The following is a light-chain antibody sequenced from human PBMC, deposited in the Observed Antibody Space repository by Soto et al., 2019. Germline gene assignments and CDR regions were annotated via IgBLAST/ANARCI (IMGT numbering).Light chain of an antibody. CDR3: SSYTSSSTVV. J-gene: IGLJ2*01. CDR2: DVS. CDR1: SSDVGGYNY. V-gene: IGLV2-14*01. Sequence: QSALTQPASVSGSPGQLITISCTGTSSDVGGYNYVSWYQQHPGKAPKLMIYDVSNRPSGVSNRFSGSKSGNTASLTISGLQAEDEAVYYCSSYTSSSTVVFGGGTQLTVL.